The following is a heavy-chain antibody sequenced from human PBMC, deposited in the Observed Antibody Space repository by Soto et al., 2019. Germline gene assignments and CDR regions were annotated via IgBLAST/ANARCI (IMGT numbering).Heavy chain of an antibody. D-gene: IGHD1-20*01. CDR2: IKSKTDGGTT. CDR1: GFTFSNAW. CDR3: TTGTLYNPEDYYYYYGMDV. V-gene: IGHV3-15*07. J-gene: IGHJ6*02. Sequence: PGGSLRPSCAASGFTFSNAWMNWVRQAPGKGLEWVGRIKSKTDGGTTDYAAPVKGRFTISRDDSKNTLYLQMNSLKTEDTAVYYCTTGTLYNPEDYYYYYGMDVWGQGTTVTVSS.